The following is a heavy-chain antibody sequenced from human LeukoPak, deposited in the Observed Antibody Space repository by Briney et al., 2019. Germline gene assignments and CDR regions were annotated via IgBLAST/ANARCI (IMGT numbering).Heavy chain of an antibody. CDR3: AKVRIQLSPRGYFDY. CDR2: INAGGGSA. V-gene: IGHV3-23*01. J-gene: IGHJ4*02. Sequence: GGSLRLSCVASVFTFTNYAMSWVRQAPGKGLAWVSPINAGGGSAYYADSVKGRFTISRDNSRNTLYLQMNSLRAEDTAVYYCAKVRIQLSPRGYFDYWGQGTLVTVSS. CDR1: VFTFTNYA. D-gene: IGHD5-18*01.